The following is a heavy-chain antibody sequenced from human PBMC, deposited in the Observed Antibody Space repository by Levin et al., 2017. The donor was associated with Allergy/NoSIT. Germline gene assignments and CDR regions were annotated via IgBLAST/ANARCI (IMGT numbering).Heavy chain of an antibody. CDR2: ITSDGSSK. CDR1: GFSFSSHG. D-gene: IGHD3-10*01. V-gene: IGHV3-30*18. J-gene: IGHJ6*02. CDR3: AKGGEMDV. Sequence: GSLRLSCAASGFSFSSHGIHWVRQAPGKGLEWVALITSDGSSKFFADSVKGRFTISRDNSKNTLHLQMNSLRPEDTAFYYCAKGGEMDVWGQGTTVTVSS.